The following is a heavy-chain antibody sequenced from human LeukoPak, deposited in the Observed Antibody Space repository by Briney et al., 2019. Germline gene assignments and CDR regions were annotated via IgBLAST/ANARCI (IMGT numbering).Heavy chain of an antibody. CDR2: IKQDGSQK. J-gene: IGHJ3*02. V-gene: IGHV3-7*01. D-gene: IGHD4-23*01. CDR1: GFTFSSYW. Sequence: PGGSLRLSCAASGFTFSSYWMSWVRQAPGKGLEWVANIKQDGSQKFYVDSVKGRFTISRDNAKNTLYLQMNSLRAEDTAVYYCARDKYGGNSNAFDIWGQGTLVTVSS. CDR3: ARDKYGGNSNAFDI.